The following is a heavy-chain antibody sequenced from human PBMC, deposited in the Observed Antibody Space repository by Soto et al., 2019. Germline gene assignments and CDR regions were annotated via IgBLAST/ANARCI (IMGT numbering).Heavy chain of an antibody. D-gene: IGHD7-27*01. J-gene: IGHJ4*02. V-gene: IGHV3-7*04. Sequence: EVQLVESGGGLVQPGGSLRLSCEASGFTFGTYCMTWVRQPPGKGLECVSDIKPDGSERYYVDSVKGRLTISRDNAKNSLSLRMNSLRAEDTAVYYCATDLNWEHYWGQGTLVTVSS. CDR3: ATDLNWEHY. CDR2: IKPDGSER. CDR1: GFTFGTYC.